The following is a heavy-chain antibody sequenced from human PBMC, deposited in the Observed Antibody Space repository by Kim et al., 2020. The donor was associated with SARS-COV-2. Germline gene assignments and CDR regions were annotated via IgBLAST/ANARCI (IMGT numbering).Heavy chain of an antibody. CDR2: ISSSSSYI. CDR1: GFTFSSYS. CDR3: ARCWEMATISCYYYGMDV. D-gene: IGHD5-12*01. Sequence: GGSLRLSCAASGFTFSSYSMNWVRQAPGKGLEWVSSISSSSSYIYYADSVKGRFTISRDNAKNSLYLQMNSLRAEDTAVYYCARCWEMATISCYYYGMDVWGQRTTVTVSS. V-gene: IGHV3-21*01. J-gene: IGHJ6*02.